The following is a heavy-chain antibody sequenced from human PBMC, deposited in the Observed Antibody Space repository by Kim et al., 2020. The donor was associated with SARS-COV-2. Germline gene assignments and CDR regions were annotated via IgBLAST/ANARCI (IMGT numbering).Heavy chain of an antibody. CDR2: ISAYNGNT. Sequence: ASVKVSCKASGYTFTSYGISWVRQAPGQGLEWMGWISAYNGNTNYAQKLQGRVTMTTDTSTSTAYMELRSLRSDDTAVYYCARVPRLTADYGMDVWGQGTTVTVSS. J-gene: IGHJ6*02. D-gene: IGHD2-21*02. V-gene: IGHV1-18*01. CDR3: ARVPRLTADYGMDV. CDR1: GYTFTSYG.